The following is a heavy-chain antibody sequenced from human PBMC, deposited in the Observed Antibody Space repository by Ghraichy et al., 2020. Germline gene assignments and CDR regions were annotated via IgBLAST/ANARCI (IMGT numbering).Heavy chain of an antibody. Sequence: GGSLRLSCAASGFTFTTYSMNWARQAPGKGLEWISYISRSRDTIYYADSVRGRFTISRDNAKNSLYLQMNSLRDEDTAVYYFARGPMERYYGMDVWGQGTTVIVSS. CDR1: GFTFTTYS. D-gene: IGHD1-1*01. CDR2: ISRSRDTI. V-gene: IGHV3-48*02. J-gene: IGHJ6*02. CDR3: ARGPMERYYGMDV.